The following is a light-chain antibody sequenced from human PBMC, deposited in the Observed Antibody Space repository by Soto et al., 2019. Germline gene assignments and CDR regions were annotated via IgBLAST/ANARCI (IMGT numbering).Light chain of an antibody. Sequence: DIQLTQSPSFLSASVGDRVTITCRASQGINNYLAWYQQKAGKAPKLLIYAASTLQSGVPSRFSGSGSGTEFTLTISSLQPEDFATYYCRQVNSYPITFGQGTRLEIK. V-gene: IGKV1-9*01. CDR2: AAS. CDR3: RQVNSYPIT. J-gene: IGKJ5*01. CDR1: QGINNY.